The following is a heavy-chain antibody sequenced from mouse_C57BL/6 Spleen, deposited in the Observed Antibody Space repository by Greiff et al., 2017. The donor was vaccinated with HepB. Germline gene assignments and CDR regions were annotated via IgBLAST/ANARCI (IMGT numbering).Heavy chain of an antibody. CDR1: GYTFTSYW. CDR3: ARKECNNYHDY. V-gene: IGHV1-50*01. CDR2: IDPSDSYT. Sequence: QVQLQQPGAELVKPGASVKLSCKASGYTFTSYWMTWVKQRPGQGLEWIGEIDPSDSYTNYNQKFKGKATLTVDTSSSTAYMQLSSLTSEDSAVYYCARKECNNYHDYWGQGTTLTVSS. D-gene: IGHD1-3*01. J-gene: IGHJ2*01.